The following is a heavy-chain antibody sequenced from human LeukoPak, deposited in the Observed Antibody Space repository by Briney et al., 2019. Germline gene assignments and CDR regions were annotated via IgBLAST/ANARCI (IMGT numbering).Heavy chain of an antibody. J-gene: IGHJ6*02. CDR2: MNPNSGNT. CDR1: GYTFTSYD. V-gene: IGHV1-8*01. D-gene: IGHD6-19*01. Sequence: ASVKVSCKASGYTFTSYDINWVRQATGQGLEWMGWMNPNSGNTGYAQKFQGRVTMTRNTSISTAYMELSSLRSEDTALYYCAKDMEVADLYYYYGMDVWGQGTTVTVSS. CDR3: AKDMEVADLYYYYGMDV.